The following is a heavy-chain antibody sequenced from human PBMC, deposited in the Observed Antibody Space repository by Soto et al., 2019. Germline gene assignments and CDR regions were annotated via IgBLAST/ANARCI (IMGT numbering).Heavy chain of an antibody. D-gene: IGHD2-2*01. CDR1: GYTFSNYG. CDR2: ISLYSDGT. V-gene: IGHV1-18*01. J-gene: IGHJ5*02. CDR3: ARVVPGAEAWFGP. Sequence: ASVKVSCKTSGYTFSNYGITWVRQAPGQPLEWLGWISLYSDGTNYAQKFQGRVSMTTDTSTTTAYMELRSLRPDDTAVYYCARVVPGAEAWFGPWGQGTLVTVSS.